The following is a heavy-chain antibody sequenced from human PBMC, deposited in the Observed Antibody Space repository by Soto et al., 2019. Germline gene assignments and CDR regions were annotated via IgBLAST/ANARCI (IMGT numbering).Heavy chain of an antibody. CDR3: AREDEGSGHAGTFHH. V-gene: IGHV3-30-3*01. CDR2: IPSRAGDNK. D-gene: IGHD2-15*01. Sequence: QVQLVESGGGVLQPGRSLRLSCAASGFTFSNYVIHWVRQAPGKGLEWVALIPSRAGDNKQYADSVKGRFTISRDNSKNTLSLQMDSLRAEDTAVYYCAREDEGSGHAGTFHHWGQGTQVTVSS. CDR1: GFTFSNYV. J-gene: IGHJ1*01.